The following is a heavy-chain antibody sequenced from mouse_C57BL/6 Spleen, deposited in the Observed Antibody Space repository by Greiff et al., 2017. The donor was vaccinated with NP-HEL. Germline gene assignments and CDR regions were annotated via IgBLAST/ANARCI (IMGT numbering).Heavy chain of an antibody. V-gene: IGHV6-6*01. Sequence: EVKLMESGGGLVQPGGSMKLSCAASGFTFSDAWMDWVRQSPEKGLEWVAEIRNKANHHATYYAESVKGRFTISRDDSKSSVYLQMNSLRAEDTGIYYCTRGSDVWGTGTTVTVSS. J-gene: IGHJ1*03. CDR2: IRNKANHHAT. CDR1: GFTFSDAW. CDR3: TRGSDV.